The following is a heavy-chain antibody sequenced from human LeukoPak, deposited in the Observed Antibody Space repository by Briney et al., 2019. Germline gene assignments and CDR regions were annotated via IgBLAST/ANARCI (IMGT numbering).Heavy chain of an antibody. CDR2: INHSGST. Sequence: SETLSLTCAVYGGSFSGYYWSWIRQPPGKGLEWIGEINHSGSTNYNPSPKSRVTISVDTSKNQFSLKLSSVTAADTAVYYCARGRLYTAMVRGSRWFDPWGQGTLVTVSS. J-gene: IGHJ5*02. CDR1: GGSFSGYY. V-gene: IGHV4-34*01. D-gene: IGHD5-18*01. CDR3: ARGRLYTAMVRGSRWFDP.